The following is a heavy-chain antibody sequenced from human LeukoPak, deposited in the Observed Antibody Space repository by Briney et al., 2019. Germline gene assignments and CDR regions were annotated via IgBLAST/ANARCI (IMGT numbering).Heavy chain of an antibody. V-gene: IGHV4-59*01. J-gene: IGHJ4*02. CDR3: ARSSKDDYGDYGLDY. Sequence: SETLSLTCTVSGGSIRTYYWNWIRQSPGKGLEWIGYIYYSGGTNYNPSLKSRVTISVDTSKNQFSLKLSSVTAADTAVYYCARSSKDDYGDYGLDYWGQGTLVTVSS. CDR2: IYYSGGT. CDR1: GGSIRTYY. D-gene: IGHD4-17*01.